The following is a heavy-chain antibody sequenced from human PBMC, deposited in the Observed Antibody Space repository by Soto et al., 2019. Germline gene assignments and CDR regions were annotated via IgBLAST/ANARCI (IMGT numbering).Heavy chain of an antibody. Sequence: SVKVSCKASGGSFSTYAISWVRQAPGQGLEWMGGIIPIFGTPNYAQEFQGRVTITADRSTSTAYLELNSLRSEDTAVYYCAAPRTDGYKVPDPSTYYYYGLDVWGQGTTVTVSS. J-gene: IGHJ6*02. V-gene: IGHV1-69*06. D-gene: IGHD5-12*01. CDR3: AAPRTDGYKVPDPSTYYYYGLDV. CDR2: IIPIFGTP. CDR1: GGSFSTYA.